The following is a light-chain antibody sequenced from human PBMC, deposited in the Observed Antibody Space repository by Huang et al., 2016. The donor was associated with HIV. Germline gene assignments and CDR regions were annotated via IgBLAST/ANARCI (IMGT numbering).Light chain of an antibody. V-gene: IGKV1-39*01. J-gene: IGKJ3*01. CDR1: QSIDWF. CDR3: QQSYSAPFT. Sequence: DIQMTQSPSSLSASVGDRVTITCRASQSIDWFLNWYRQKPGKAPKLLISSASSLQSGVPSRFSGSGSGTVVTLTSSSLQPEDFATYFCQQSYSAPFTFGPGTRVDI. CDR2: SAS.